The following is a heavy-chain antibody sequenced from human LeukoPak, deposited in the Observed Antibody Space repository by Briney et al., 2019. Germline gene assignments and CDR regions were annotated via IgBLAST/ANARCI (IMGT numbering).Heavy chain of an antibody. CDR3: AREVPSGGLDY. CDR1: GFTFSSYS. J-gene: IGHJ4*02. Sequence: GGSLRLSCAASGFTFSSYSMNWVRQAPGKGLEWVAVIWYDGSNKYYADSVKGRFTISRDNSKNTLYLQMNSLRAEDTAVYYCAREVPSGGLDYWGQGTLVTVSS. CDR2: IWYDGSNK. D-gene: IGHD1-26*01. V-gene: IGHV3-33*08.